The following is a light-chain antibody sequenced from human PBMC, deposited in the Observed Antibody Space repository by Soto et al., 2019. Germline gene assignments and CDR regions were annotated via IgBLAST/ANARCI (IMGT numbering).Light chain of an antibody. CDR3: GTWDNSLSAV. CDR1: SSNVGSNY. Sequence: QSVLTQPPSVSAAPGQKVTISCSGSSSNVGSNYVSWYQQLPGTAPKLLIYDNGKRPSGIPDRFSGSQSGTSATLGITGLQTGAEADYYCGTWDNSLSAVFGGGTKVTVL. CDR2: DNG. J-gene: IGLJ2*01. V-gene: IGLV1-51*01.